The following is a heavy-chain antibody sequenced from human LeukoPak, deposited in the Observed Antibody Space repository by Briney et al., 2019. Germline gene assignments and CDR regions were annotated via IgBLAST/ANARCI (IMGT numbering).Heavy chain of an antibody. CDR1: GGTFSSYA. D-gene: IGHD3-9*01. CDR3: ARGSYYDILTGRYYYYGMDV. CDR2: IIPIFGTA. V-gene: IGHV1-69*13. Sequence: SVKVSCKASGGTFSSYAISWVRQAPGQGLEWMGGIIPIFGTANYAQKFQGRVTITADESTSTAYMELSSLRSEDTAVYYCARGSYYDILTGRYYYYGMDVWGQGTTVTVSS. J-gene: IGHJ6*02.